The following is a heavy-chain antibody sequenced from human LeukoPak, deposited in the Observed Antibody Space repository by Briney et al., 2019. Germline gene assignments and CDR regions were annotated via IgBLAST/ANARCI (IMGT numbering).Heavy chain of an antibody. Sequence: GESLRISCAASGLTFTDSGFHSARHAPGKELAYVARIANEATNYATAYASSVKGRFTIYIDNSKKTAYLQKTRLKTEDTAVYYCVRHRTAGIGENWFDPWGQGPIVTVSS. J-gene: IGHJ5*02. D-gene: IGHD3-10*01. V-gene: IGHV3-73*01. CDR3: VRHRTAGIGENWFDP. CDR1: GLTFTDSG. CDR2: IANEATNYAT.